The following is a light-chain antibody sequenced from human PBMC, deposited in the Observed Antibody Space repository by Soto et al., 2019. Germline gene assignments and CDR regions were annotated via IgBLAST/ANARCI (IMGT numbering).Light chain of an antibody. CDR2: YDS. V-gene: IGLV3-21*04. CDR3: QVWDTNVV. Sequence: SYELTQSPSVSVAPGKTATITCGGNNIGSESVHWYQQRPGQAPVLVISYDSDRPSGLPERFSGSNSGNTATLTISRVEAGDEADYYCQVWDTNVVFGGGTKLTVL. J-gene: IGLJ2*01. CDR1: NIGSES.